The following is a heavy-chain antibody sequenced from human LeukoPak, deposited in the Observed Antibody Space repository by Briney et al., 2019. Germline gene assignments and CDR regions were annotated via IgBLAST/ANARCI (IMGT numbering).Heavy chain of an antibody. J-gene: IGHJ4*02. CDR3: ASGYSSGWYFGLFDY. CDR2: IYTSGST. V-gene: IGHV4-61*02. Sequence: SETLSLTCTVSGGSISCGSYYWSWIRQPAGKGLEWIGRIYTSGSTNYNPSLKSRVTMSVDTSKNQFSLKLSSVTAADTTVYYCASGYSSGWYFGLFDYWGQGTLVTVSS. CDR1: GGSISCGSYY. D-gene: IGHD6-19*01.